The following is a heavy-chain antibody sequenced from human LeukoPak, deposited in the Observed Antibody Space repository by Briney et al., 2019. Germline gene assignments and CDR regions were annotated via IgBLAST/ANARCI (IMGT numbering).Heavy chain of an antibody. Sequence: SETLSLTCTVSGGSISSYYWSWIRQPPGKGLEWIGYIYYSGSTNYNPSLKSRVTISVDTSKNQFSLKLSSVTAADTAVYYCAREGSGDEVGGQEPRVPVPS. CDR2: IYYSGST. D-gene: IGHD4-17*01. CDR1: GGSISSYY. J-gene: IGHJ4*02. V-gene: IGHV4-59*01. CDR3: AREGSGDEV.